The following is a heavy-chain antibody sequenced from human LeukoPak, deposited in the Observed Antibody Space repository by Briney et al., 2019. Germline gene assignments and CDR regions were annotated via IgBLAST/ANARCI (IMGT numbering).Heavy chain of an antibody. CDR1: GFTFSSYS. Sequence: GGSLRLSCAASGFTFSSYSMNWVRQAPGKGLEWVSSISSSSSYIYYADSVKGRFTISRDNAKNSLYLQMNSLRAEDTAVYYCARAGGSYYYMDVWGKGTTVTVSS. V-gene: IGHV3-21*01. D-gene: IGHD2-15*01. CDR2: ISSSSSYI. J-gene: IGHJ6*03. CDR3: ARAGGSYYYMDV.